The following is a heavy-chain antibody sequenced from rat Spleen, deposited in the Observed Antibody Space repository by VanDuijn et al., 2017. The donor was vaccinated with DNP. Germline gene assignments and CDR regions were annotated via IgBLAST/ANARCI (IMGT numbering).Heavy chain of an antibody. CDR3: ARGSGGFAY. V-gene: IGHV5-58*01. D-gene: IGHD4-3*01. Sequence: EVQLVESGGGLVQPGNSLKLSCAASGFTFTSFWMFWIRQAPGKGLEWIASISTDGGNIYYPDSVKGRFTISRDNAVNTIYLQMNSLRSEDTATYYCARGSGGFAYWGQGTLVTVSS. CDR2: ISTDGGNI. J-gene: IGHJ3*01. CDR1: GFTFTSFW.